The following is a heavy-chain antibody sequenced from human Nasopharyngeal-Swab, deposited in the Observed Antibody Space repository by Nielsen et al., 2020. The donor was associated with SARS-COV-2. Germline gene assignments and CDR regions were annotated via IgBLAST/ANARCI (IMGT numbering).Heavy chain of an antibody. Sequence: WIRQSPSRGLEWLGRTYYRSKWYNDYAVSVKSRITINPDTSKNQFSLQLNSVTPGDTAVYYCARDRGSSWPYYYYYGMDVWGQGTTVTVSS. V-gene: IGHV6-1*01. CDR2: TYYRSKWYN. D-gene: IGHD6-13*01. J-gene: IGHJ6*02. CDR3: ARDRGSSWPYYYYYGMDV.